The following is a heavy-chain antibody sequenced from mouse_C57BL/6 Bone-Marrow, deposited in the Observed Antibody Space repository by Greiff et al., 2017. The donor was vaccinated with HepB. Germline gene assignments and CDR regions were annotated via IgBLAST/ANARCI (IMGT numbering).Heavy chain of an antibody. Sequence: QVQLKQPGAELVKPGASVKVSCKASGYTFTSYWMHWVKQRPGQGLEWIGRIHPSDSDTNYNQKFKGKATLTVDKSSSTAYMQLSSLTSEDSAVYYCAIDTYGSSYWYFDVWGTGTTVTVSS. J-gene: IGHJ1*03. CDR2: IHPSDSDT. CDR1: GYTFTSYW. D-gene: IGHD1-1*01. V-gene: IGHV1-74*01. CDR3: AIDTYGSSYWYFDV.